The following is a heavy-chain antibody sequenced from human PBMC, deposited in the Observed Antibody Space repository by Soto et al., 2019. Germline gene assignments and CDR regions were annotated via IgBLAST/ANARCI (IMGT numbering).Heavy chain of an antibody. CDR3: ARTGLQIVQATSYYYGLDV. CDR1: GFTFNSFG. J-gene: IGHJ6*02. CDR2: IWHDGTNK. D-gene: IGHD2-8*01. V-gene: IGHV3-33*01. Sequence: QVQLVESGGGVVQPGTSLRLSCEASGFTFNSFGMHWVRQAPGKGLEWVAVIWHDGTNKYYVDSVKGRFTISRDNSKDTLYLQMNNLRAEDTAVYYCARTGLQIVQATSYYYGLDVWGQGTTVTAS.